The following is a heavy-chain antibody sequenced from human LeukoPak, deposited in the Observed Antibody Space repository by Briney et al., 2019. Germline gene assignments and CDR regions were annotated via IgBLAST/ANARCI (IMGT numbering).Heavy chain of an antibody. CDR2: IKQDGSEK. V-gene: IGHV3-7*01. J-gene: IGHJ4*02. CDR3: ARGDIVVVPEVPHDY. CDR1: GFTFSSYW. D-gene: IGHD2-2*01. Sequence: QPGGSLRLSCAASGFTFSSYWMSWARQAPGKGLEWVANIKQDGSEKYYVDSVKGRFTISRDNAKNSLYLKRNSLRAEDTAVYYCARGDIVVVPEVPHDYWGQGTLVTVSS.